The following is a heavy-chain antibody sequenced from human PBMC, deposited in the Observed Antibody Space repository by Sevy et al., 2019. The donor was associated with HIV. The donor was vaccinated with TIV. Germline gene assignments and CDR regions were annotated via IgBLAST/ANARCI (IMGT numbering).Heavy chain of an antibody. V-gene: IGHV3-11*06. CDR1: GFTFSDYY. Sequence: GGSLRLSCAASGFTFSDYYMSWIRQAPGKGLEWVSYISSSSSYTNYADSVKGRFTISRDNAKNSLYLQMNSLRAEDTAVYYCARESRSSSSTERYYFDYWGQGTLVTVSS. CDR2: ISSSSSYT. D-gene: IGHD6-6*01. CDR3: ARESRSSSSTERYYFDY. J-gene: IGHJ4*02.